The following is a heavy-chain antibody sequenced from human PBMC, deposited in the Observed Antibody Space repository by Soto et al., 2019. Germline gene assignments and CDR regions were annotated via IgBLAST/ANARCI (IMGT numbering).Heavy chain of an antibody. V-gene: IGHV3-15*07. CDR2: IKSKAAGGTT. J-gene: IGHJ4*02. Sequence: GGFLRLSCAASGFTFNSYSMNWVRQAPGKGLEWVGRIKSKAAGGTTDYAAPVKGRFSISRDDSTNTLFLHINSLRTEDTGVYYCSYGAHQYFDYWGQGALVTVSS. D-gene: IGHD4-17*01. CDR3: SYGAHQYFDY. CDR1: GFTFNSYS.